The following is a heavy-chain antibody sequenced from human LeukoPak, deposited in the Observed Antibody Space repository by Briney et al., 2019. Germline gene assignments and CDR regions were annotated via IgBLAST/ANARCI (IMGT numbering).Heavy chain of an antibody. V-gene: IGHV4-39*01. CDR1: GGSISSRNYY. J-gene: IGHJ3*02. D-gene: IGHD6-19*01. CDR2: IYYSGST. CDR3: ARPTAVASFDTFHI. Sequence: SETPSLTCTVSGGSISSRNYYWGWIRQPPGKGLEWIGTIYYSGSTYYNPSLKSRVTISVDTSKNQFSLKLNSVTAADTAVYYCARPTAVASFDTFHIWGQGTMVAVSS.